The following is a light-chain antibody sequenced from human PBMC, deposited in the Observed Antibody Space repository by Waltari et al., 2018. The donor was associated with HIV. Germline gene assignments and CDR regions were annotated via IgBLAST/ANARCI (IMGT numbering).Light chain of an antibody. Sequence: QSVLTQPPSASGTPGQRVTISCSGSSSNIGRNTVNWFQQLPGTAPKHLIYSNNQRPSVVPDRLSGSKSDTSASLAISGLQSEDEADYYCAAWDDSLSAWVFGGGTKLAVL. J-gene: IGLJ3*02. V-gene: IGLV1-44*01. CDR2: SNN. CDR1: SSNIGRNT. CDR3: AAWDDSLSAWV.